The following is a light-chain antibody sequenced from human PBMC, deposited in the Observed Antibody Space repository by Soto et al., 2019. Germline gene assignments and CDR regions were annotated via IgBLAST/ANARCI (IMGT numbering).Light chain of an antibody. CDR1: SSDVGGYNY. Sequence: QSALTQPASVSGSPVQSITISCTGTSSDVGGYNYVSWYQQHPGKAPKLMIYEVSNRPSGVSNRFSGSKSGNTASLTISGLKAEDEADYLYTYYRFAKTPPYVLGSGTNVPGL. CDR3: TYYRFAKTPPYV. CDR2: EVS. V-gene: IGLV2-14*01. J-gene: IGLJ1*01.